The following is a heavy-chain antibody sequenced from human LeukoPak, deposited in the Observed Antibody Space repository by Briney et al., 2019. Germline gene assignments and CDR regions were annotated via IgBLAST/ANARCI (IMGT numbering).Heavy chain of an antibody. Sequence: GGSLRLSCAASGFTFSSYAMSWVRQAPGKGLEWVSAISGSGGSTYYADSVKGRFTISRDNSKNTLYLQMNSLRAEDTAAYYCARRLGGSSWYGYYFDYWGQGTLVTVSS. CDR3: ARRLGGSSWYGYYFDY. CDR2: ISGSGGST. V-gene: IGHV3-23*01. J-gene: IGHJ4*02. CDR1: GFTFSSYA. D-gene: IGHD6-13*01.